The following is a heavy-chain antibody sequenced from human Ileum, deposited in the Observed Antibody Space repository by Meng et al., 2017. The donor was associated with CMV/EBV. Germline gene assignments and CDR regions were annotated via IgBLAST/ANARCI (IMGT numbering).Heavy chain of an antibody. D-gene: IGHD3-16*01. CDR1: GGTFSSYT. Sequence: SVKVSCKASGGTFSSYTISWVRQAPGQGPEWMGRIIPILGIANYAQKFQGRVTITADKSTSTAYMELSSLRSEDTAVYYCARGLGLTMDVWGQGTTVTVSS. CDR2: IIPILGIA. CDR3: ARGLGLTMDV. J-gene: IGHJ6*02. V-gene: IGHV1-69*02.